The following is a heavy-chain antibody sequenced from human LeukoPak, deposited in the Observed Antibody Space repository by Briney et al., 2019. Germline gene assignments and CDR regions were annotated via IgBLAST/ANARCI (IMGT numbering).Heavy chain of an antibody. Sequence: PSETLSLTCAVSGGSITTTDFDWAWIRQPPGQGFEWIATISSSGKAYYYPSLMSRVTIDTSKNQFSLDVTSVTAAGTGLFYCARFKGGTGFDYWGRGILVIVS. CDR3: ARFKGGTGFDY. CDR1: GGSITTTDFD. J-gene: IGHJ4*02. V-gene: IGHV4-39*01. D-gene: IGHD1-26*01. CDR2: ISSSGKA.